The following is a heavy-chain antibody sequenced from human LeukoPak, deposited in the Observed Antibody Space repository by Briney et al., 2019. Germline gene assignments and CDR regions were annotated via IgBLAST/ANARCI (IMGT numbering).Heavy chain of an antibody. CDR2: IYSSGST. J-gene: IGHJ4*02. D-gene: IGHD1-26*01. CDR1: GGSISSYY. V-gene: IGHV4-59*12. Sequence: SETLSLTCTVSGGSISSYYWSWIRQPPGKGLEWIGYIYSSGSTKYNPSLKSRVTISVDTSKNQFSLKLSSVTAADTAVYYCARGITWELLFWGQGTLVTVSS. CDR3: ARGITWELLF.